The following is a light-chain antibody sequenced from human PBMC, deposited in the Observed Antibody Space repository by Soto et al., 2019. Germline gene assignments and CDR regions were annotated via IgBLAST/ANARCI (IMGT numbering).Light chain of an antibody. V-gene: IGLV3-21*04. J-gene: IGLJ2*01. Sequence: SYELTQPPSVSGAPGKTARITCGGNNIGSKSVHWYQQKPGQTPILVIYFDSDRPSGIPERFYVSNSGNTATLTISRVEAGDEADYYCQVWDSSSDHVVFGGRTKLTVL. CDR3: QVWDSSSDHVV. CDR2: FDS. CDR1: NIGSKS.